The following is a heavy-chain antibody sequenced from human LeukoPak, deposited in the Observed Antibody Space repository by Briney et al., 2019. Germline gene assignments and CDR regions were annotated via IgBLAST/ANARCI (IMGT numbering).Heavy chain of an antibody. CDR1: GFPFSTYW. Sequence: GGSLRLSCEASGFPFSTYWMSWVRQAPGKGLEWVANIKADGSEKYYVDSVKGRFTISRDNAKNSLYLQMDSLRAEDTAVYYCAKGGHLDDWGQGTLVTVSP. D-gene: IGHD1-26*01. V-gene: IGHV3-7*01. CDR2: IKADGSEK. CDR3: AKGGHLDD. J-gene: IGHJ4*02.